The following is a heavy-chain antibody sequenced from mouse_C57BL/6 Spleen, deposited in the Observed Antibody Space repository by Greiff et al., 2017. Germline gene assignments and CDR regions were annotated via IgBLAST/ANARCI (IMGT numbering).Heavy chain of an antibody. V-gene: IGHV3-6*01. CDR3: ASRDYGSSYWYSDV. D-gene: IGHD1-1*01. J-gene: IGHJ1*03. Sequence: VQLKESGPGLVKPSQSLSLTCSVTGYSITSGYYWNWIRQFPGNKLEWMGYISYDGSNNYNPSLKNRISITRDTSKNQFFLTLNSVTTEDTATYYCASRDYGSSYWYSDVSGTEATGTVSS. CDR1: GYSITSGYY. CDR2: ISYDGSN.